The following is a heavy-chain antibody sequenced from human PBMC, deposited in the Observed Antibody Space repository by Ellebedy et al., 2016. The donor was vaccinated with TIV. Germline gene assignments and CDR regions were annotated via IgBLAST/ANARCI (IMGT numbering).Heavy chain of an antibody. J-gene: IGHJ6*02. CDR2: IWYDGSNK. V-gene: IGHV3-33*01. D-gene: IGHD1-26*01. CDR3: ARAVDSGRDMDV. Sequence: GGSLRLXXAASGFSFRDYGMHWVRQAPGKGLEWVAIIWYDGSNKDYVDHVKGRFTISRDNSKNTLYLQMNSLRAEDTAVYYCARAVDSGRDMDVWGQGTTVIVSS. CDR1: GFSFRDYG.